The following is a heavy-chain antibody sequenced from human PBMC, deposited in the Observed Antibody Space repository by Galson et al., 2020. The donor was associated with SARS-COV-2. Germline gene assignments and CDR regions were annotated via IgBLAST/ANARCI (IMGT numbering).Heavy chain of an antibody. CDR2: IYYSGST. Sequence: SETLSLTCTVSGGSISSSSYYWGWIRQPPGKGLEWIGSIYYSGSTYYNPSLKSRVTISVDTSKNQFSLKLSSVTAADTAVYYCARHLIAVAGYFDYYYYY. CDR1: GGSISSSSYY. D-gene: IGHD6-19*01. J-gene: IGHJ6*03. CDR3: ARHLIAVAGYFDYYYYY. V-gene: IGHV4-39*01.